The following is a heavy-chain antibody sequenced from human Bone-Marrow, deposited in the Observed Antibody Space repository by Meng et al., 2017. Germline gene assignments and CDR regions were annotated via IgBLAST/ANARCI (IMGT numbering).Heavy chain of an antibody. CDR3: ARFALLDY. CDR1: GCTFCDYI. J-gene: IGHJ4*02. V-gene: IGHV3-74*01. CDR2: IVSDGGIT. D-gene: IGHD3-10*01. Sequence: VQLGAAGGWFIQAWVFPRLSRGSSGCTFCDYIMHLVRQSPWKGLEWISRIVSDGGITTYADSVKGRFTISRDNAKNTLYLEMNSLGAEDTAVYYCARFALLDYWGQGTLVTVSS.